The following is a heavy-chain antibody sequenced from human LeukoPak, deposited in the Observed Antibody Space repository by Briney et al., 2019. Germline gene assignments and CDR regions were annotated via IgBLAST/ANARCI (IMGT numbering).Heavy chain of an antibody. CDR2: FDPEDGET. J-gene: IGHJ5*02. V-gene: IGHV1-24*01. Sequence: ASVKVSCKVSGYTLTELSMHWVRQAPGKGLEWMGGFDPEDGETIYAQKFQGRVTMTEDTSTDTAYMELSSLRSEDTAVYYCATVVCSGGSCCPGFDPWGQGTLVTVSS. D-gene: IGHD2-15*01. CDR1: GYTLTELS. CDR3: ATVVCSGGSCCPGFDP.